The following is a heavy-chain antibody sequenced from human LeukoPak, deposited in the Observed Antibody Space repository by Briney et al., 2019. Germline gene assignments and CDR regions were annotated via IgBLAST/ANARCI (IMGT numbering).Heavy chain of an antibody. CDR1: GGSITGYY. J-gene: IGHJ4*02. Sequence: SETLSLTCTVSGGSITGYYWSWIWQPPGKGLEWIVYFYYSESTNYNPSLKSRVTISADTSENQFSLKLSSVTAADTAVYYCARHDRGHCSGGSCPYYFDSWGQGTLVTVSS. CDR2: FYYSEST. D-gene: IGHD2-15*01. CDR3: ARHDRGHCSGGSCPYYFDS. V-gene: IGHV4-59*08.